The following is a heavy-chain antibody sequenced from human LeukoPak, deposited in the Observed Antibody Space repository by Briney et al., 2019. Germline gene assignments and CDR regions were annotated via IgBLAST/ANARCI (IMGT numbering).Heavy chain of an antibody. Sequence: ASVTVSCKASGYTFTGYYVHWVRQAPGQGLEWMGWINPNSGGTNHAQKFQGRVTMTRDTSISTVYMELSSLRSDDTAVYYCARGRVIMVRGGVIHFPFDYWGAGSLVRVSS. V-gene: IGHV1-2*02. J-gene: IGHJ4*01. CDR2: INPNSGGT. CDR3: ARGRVIMVRGGVIHFPFDY. D-gene: IGHD3-10*01. CDR1: GYTFTGYY.